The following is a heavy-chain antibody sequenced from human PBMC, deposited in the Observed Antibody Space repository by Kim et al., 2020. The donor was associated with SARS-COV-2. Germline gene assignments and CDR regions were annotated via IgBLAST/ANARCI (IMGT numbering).Heavy chain of an antibody. J-gene: IGHJ4*02. D-gene: IGHD3-22*01. CDR1: GFTFSSYS. Sequence: GGSLRLSCAASGFTFSSYSMNWVRQAPGKGLEWVSYISSSSSTIYYADSVKGRFTISRDNAKNSLYLQMNSLRAEDTAVYYCARAEASPYYYDSSGYGYFDYWGQGTLVTVSS. CDR3: ARAEASPYYYDSSGYGYFDY. CDR2: ISSSSSTI. V-gene: IGHV3-48*04.